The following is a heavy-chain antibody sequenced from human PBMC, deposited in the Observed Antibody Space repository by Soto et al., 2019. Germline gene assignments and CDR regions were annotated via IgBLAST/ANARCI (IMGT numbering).Heavy chain of an antibody. V-gene: IGHV4-4*02. Sequence: QVQLQESGPGLLKPSGTLSLTCAVSGGSISSNDWWTWVRQPPGKGLEWIGDIHQEGRTNFSPSLKSRVIISLDKSNNHFFLTLNSVTSADTAVYYCASRIEATGAIPWCQGTLVTVSS. CDR1: GGSISSNDW. J-gene: IGHJ5*02. CDR3: ASRIEATGAIP. CDR2: IHQEGRT. D-gene: IGHD5-12*01.